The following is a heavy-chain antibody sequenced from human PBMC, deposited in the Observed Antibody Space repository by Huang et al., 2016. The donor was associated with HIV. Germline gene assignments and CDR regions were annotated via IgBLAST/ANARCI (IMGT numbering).Heavy chain of an antibody. D-gene: IGHD3-22*01. V-gene: IGHV3-7*01. CDR1: VFCFCNDW. J-gene: IGHJ2*01. Sequence: EVQLVASGGGLVQSGGSLRLSCAASVFCFCNDWMSWVRRDRVKGVEWVGKIKQEGSEKYVGDAVEGRFNISSGNGKNAIYLEMNSLRVDDTAVYYCARGGDMVPVVIAYSYGYFDLWGRGTLVTVSS. CDR2: IKQEGSEK. CDR3: ARGGDMVPVVIAYSYGYFDL.